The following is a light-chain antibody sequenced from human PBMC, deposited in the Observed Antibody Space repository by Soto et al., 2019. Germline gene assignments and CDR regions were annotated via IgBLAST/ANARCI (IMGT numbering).Light chain of an antibody. CDR1: QSVSSN. CDR2: GSS. V-gene: IGKV3-15*01. CDR3: QQYNNWPPDRT. J-gene: IGKJ1*01. Sequence: EIVMTQSPATLSVSPGERATLSCRASQSVSSNLAWYQQKPGQAPRLLIYGSSTRATGIPARFSGSGSGTEFNLTISSLQSEDFALYFCQQYNNWPPDRTFGQGTKVEIK.